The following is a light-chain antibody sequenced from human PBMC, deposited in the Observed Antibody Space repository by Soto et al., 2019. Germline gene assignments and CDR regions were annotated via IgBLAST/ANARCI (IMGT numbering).Light chain of an antibody. CDR2: DAS. CDR1: QSISNL. CDR3: LQCSHWPLT. J-gene: IGKJ4*02. V-gene: IGKV3-11*01. Sequence: EIVLTQSPATLSLSPGERATLSCRPSQSISNLLASFQQKPGQAHRLLIYDASHRATGIPARFSGSWSGTDVTFPIGSLEPEDFAVYYCLQCSHWPLTFGGGTKVEIK.